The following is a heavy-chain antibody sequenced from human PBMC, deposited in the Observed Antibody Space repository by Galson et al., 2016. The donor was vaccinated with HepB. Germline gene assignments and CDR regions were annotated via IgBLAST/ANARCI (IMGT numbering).Heavy chain of an antibody. J-gene: IGHJ3*01. CDR2: INQDASGK. D-gene: IGHD6-19*01. V-gene: IGHV3-7*01. CDR3: ASGYTSGV. CDR1: GFTLSAYW. Sequence: SLRLSCASSGFTLSAYWMSWVRQARGKGREWVASINQDASGKYYVDSVKGRFSISRDNVKNTLRLQMSGLRVDDTSMYYCASGYTSGVWGQGTMVTVSS.